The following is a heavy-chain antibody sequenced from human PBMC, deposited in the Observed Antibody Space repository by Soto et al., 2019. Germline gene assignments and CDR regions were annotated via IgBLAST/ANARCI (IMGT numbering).Heavy chain of an antibody. Sequence: EVQVLGSGGGLVQPGGSLRLSCAASGFTFSNFAMSWVRHAPGKGLEWVSEISGSTGSTYYADSVKGRFTISRDNSKNTLHLQMNSLRAEDTAVYYCAKDTSSSPYYMDVWGTGTTVTVSS. J-gene: IGHJ6*03. CDR3: AKDTSSSPYYMDV. CDR1: GFTFSNFA. D-gene: IGHD2-2*01. V-gene: IGHV3-23*01. CDR2: ISGSTGST.